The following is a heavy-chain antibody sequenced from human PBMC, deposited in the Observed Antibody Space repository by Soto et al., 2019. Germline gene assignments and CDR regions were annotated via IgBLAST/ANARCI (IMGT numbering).Heavy chain of an antibody. J-gene: IGHJ3*02. D-gene: IGHD3-22*01. CDR3: ARVRYYDSSGYSPDAFDI. Sequence: ASVKVSGKASGYTFTGYYMHWVRQAPGQGLEWMGWINPNSGGTNYAQKFQGWVTMTRDTSISTAYMELSRLRSDDTAVYYCARVRYYDSSGYSPDAFDIWGQGTMVTVSS. CDR2: INPNSGGT. CDR1: GYTFTGYY. V-gene: IGHV1-2*04.